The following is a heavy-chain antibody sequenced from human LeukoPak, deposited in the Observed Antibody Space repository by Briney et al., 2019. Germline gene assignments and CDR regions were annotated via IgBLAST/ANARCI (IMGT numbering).Heavy chain of an antibody. CDR2: ISYDGTNK. CDR3: AKDRAPYSYGYFDY. Sequence: PGGSLRLSCAASGFTFSSYGMHWVRQAPGKGLEWVAVISYDGTNKYYSDSVKGRFTISRDNSKNTLYLQMNSLRAEDMAVYYCAKDRAPYSYGYFDYWGQGTLVTVSS. J-gene: IGHJ4*02. V-gene: IGHV3-30*18. CDR1: GFTFSSYG. D-gene: IGHD5-18*01.